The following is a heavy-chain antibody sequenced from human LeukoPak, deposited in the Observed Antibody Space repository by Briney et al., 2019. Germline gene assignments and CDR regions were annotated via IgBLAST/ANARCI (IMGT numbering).Heavy chain of an antibody. CDR2: IYPGDSDT. CDR1: GYSFASYW. CDR3: ARKAVYYYGMDV. J-gene: IGHJ6*02. Sequence: LGESLKISCKGSGYSFASYWIGWVRQMPGKGLEWMGIIYPGDSDTRYSPSFQGQVTISADNSITTAYLQWSSLKASDTAMYYCARKAVYYYGMDVWGQGTAVTVSS. V-gene: IGHV5-51*01. D-gene: IGHD6-19*01.